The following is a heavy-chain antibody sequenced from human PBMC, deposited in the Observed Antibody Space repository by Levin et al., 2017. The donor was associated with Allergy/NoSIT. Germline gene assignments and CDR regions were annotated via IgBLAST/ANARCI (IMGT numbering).Heavy chain of an antibody. CDR3: AKDRRWLQFSSFDY. Sequence: GGSLRLSCAASGFTFSSYGMHWVRQAPGKGLEWVAVISYDGSNKYYADSVKGRFTISRDNSKNTLYLQMNSLRAEDTAVYYCAKDRRWLQFSSFDYWGQGTLVTVSS. D-gene: IGHD5-24*01. CDR2: ISYDGSNK. J-gene: IGHJ4*02. CDR1: GFTFSSYG. V-gene: IGHV3-30*18.